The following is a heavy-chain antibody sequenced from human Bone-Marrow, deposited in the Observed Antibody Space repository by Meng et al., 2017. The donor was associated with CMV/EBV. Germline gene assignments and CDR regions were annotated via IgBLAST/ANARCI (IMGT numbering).Heavy chain of an antibody. V-gene: IGHV1-18*04. J-gene: IGHJ4*02. CDR2: ISAYNGNT. CDR1: GYTFTGYY. CDR3: ARDRAGGGYFDY. Sequence: LLRVQSGAGVKKPGASVKVSCKASGYTFTGYYMHWVRQAPGQGLEWMGWISAYNGNTNYAQKLQGRVTMTTDTSTSTAYMELRSLRSDDTAVYYCARDRAGGGYFDYWGQGTLVTVSS. D-gene: IGHD3-10*01.